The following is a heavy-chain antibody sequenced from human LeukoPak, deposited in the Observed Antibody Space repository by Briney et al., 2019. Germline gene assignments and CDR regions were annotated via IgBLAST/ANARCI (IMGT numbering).Heavy chain of an antibody. CDR3: AARGYCSSTSCLLEY. CDR1: GFTFSSYW. CDR2: INSDGSST. D-gene: IGHD2-2*01. Sequence: GGSLGLSCAASGFTFSSYWMHWVRQGPGKGLVWVSRINSDGSSTSHADSVKGRFTISRDNAKNTLYLQMNSLRAEDTAVYYCAARGYCSSTSCLLEYWGQGTLVTVSS. V-gene: IGHV3-74*01. J-gene: IGHJ4*02.